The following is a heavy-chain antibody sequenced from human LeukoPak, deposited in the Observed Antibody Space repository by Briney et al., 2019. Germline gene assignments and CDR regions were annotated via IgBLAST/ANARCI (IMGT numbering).Heavy chain of an antibody. CDR1: GYSFTSYW. V-gene: IGHV5-10-1*01. CDR2: IDPSDSYT. CDR3: ARRGANWRVVEPAAIDGGLGY. D-gene: IGHD2-2*01. Sequence: GESLRISCKGSGYSFTSYWISWVHQMPGKGLEWMGRIDPSDSYTNYSPSFQGHVTISADKSISTAYLQWSSLKASDIAMYYCARRGANWRVVEPAAIDGGLGYWGQGTLVTVSS. J-gene: IGHJ4*02.